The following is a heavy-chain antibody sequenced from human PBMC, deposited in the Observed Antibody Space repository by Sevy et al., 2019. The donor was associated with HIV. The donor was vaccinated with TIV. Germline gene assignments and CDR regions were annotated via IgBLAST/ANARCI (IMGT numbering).Heavy chain of an antibody. CDR2: IKGDGSDK. CDR3: AHRTFERFEY. J-gene: IGHJ4*02. D-gene: IGHD3-16*01. V-gene: IGHV3-7*01. Sequence: GGSLRLSCAASGFTFSANWMNWVRQAPGKGLEWVANIKGDGSDKHYVDSVEGRFTISRDNAKNLLYLQMNSLRVEDEAVYYCAHRTFERFEYWGQGTLVTVSS. CDR1: GFTFSANW.